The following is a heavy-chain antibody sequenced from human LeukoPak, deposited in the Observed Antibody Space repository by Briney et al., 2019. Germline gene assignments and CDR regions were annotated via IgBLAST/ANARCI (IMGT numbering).Heavy chain of an antibody. CDR2: IYPGDSDT. V-gene: IGHV5-51*01. CDR1: GYSFTSYW. D-gene: IGHD5-12*01. J-gene: IGHJ4*02. CDR3: ARPGYSGYDYVDY. Sequence: AGESLKISCKGSGYSFTSYWIGWVRPLPGKGLEWMGIIYPGDSDTRYSPSFQGQVTISADKSISTAYLQWSSLKASDTAMYYCARPGYSGYDYVDYWGQGTLVTVSS.